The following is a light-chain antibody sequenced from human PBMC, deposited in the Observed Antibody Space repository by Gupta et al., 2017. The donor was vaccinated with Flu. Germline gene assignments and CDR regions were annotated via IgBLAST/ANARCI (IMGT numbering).Light chain of an antibody. Sequence: SLTIACTGTSSDIGTYIYVSWYQQHPGKAPKLLIYEVTRRPSGVSDRFSASKSGNMASRTISGLQAEDEADYYCTSYAANSKWVFGGGTKLTVL. J-gene: IGLJ2*01. CDR1: SSDIGTYIY. CDR3: TSYAANSKWV. CDR2: EVT. V-gene: IGLV2-14*01.